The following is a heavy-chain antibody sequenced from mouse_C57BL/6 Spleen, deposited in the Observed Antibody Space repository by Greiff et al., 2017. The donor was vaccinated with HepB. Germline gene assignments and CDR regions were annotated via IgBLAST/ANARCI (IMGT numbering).Heavy chain of an antibody. D-gene: IGHD3-2*02. J-gene: IGHJ3*01. CDR3: ASTAQATQFAY. CDR1: GYTFTSYW. Sequence: QVQLQQSGAELVKPGASVKLSCKASGYTFTSYWMQWVKQRPGQGLEWIGEIDPSDSYTNYNQKFKGKATLTVDTSSSTAYMQLSSLTSEDSAVYYCASTAQATQFAYWGQGTLVTVSA. CDR2: IDPSDSYT. V-gene: IGHV1-50*01.